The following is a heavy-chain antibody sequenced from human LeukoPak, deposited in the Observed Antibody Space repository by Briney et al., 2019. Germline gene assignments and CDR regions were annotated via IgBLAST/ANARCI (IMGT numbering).Heavy chain of an antibody. CDR1: GYTLTELS. V-gene: IGHV1-24*01. CDR3: ATSGYTSGWFDP. D-gene: IGHD5-24*01. CDR2: FDPEDGET. J-gene: IGHJ5*02. Sequence: ASVKVSCKVSGYTLTELSMHWLRQAPGKGLEWMGGFDPEDGETICAQKFQGRVTMTEDTSTDTAYMELSSLRSEDTAAYYCATSGYTSGWFDPWGQGTLVTVSS.